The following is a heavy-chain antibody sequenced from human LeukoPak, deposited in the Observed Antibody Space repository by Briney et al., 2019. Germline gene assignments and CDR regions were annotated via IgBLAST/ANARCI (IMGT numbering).Heavy chain of an antibody. CDR3: ARGWQLDY. CDR1: GFTFSSSV. J-gene: IGHJ4*02. CDR2: ISNDGSSK. Sequence: GGSLRLSCAASGFTFSSSVMSWVRQAPGKGLEWVADISNDGSSKFYADSVKGRFTITRDNSKNTLYVEMDSLRAEDTAVYYCARGWQLDYWGQGTLVTVSS. D-gene: IGHD6-19*01. V-gene: IGHV3-30-3*01.